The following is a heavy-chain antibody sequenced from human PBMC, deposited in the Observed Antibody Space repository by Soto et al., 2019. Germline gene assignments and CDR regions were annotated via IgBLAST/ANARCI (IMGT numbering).Heavy chain of an antibody. CDR1: GGSISSGGYA. J-gene: IGHJ6*02. CDR3: ARVPGP. V-gene: IGHV4-30-2*01. Sequence: SETLSLTFAVSGGSISSGGYAWSWIRQPPGKGLEWIGYIYHSGSTYYNPSLKSRVTISVDRSKNQFSLKLSSVTAADTAVYYCARVPGPWGQGTTVTVSS. CDR2: IYHSGST.